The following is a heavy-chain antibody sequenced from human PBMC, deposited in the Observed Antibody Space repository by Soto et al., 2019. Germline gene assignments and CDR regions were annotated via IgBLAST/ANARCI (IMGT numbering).Heavy chain of an antibody. CDR3: ASKRSGGTLDY. D-gene: IGHD2-15*01. J-gene: IGHJ4*02. Sequence: GGSLRLSCAASGFTFSSYAMSWVRQAPGKGLEWVSAISGSGGSTYYAGSVKGRFTISRDNSKNTLYLQMNSLRAEDTAVYYCASKRSGGTLDYWGQGTLVTVSS. V-gene: IGHV3-23*01. CDR1: GFTFSSYA. CDR2: ISGSGGST.